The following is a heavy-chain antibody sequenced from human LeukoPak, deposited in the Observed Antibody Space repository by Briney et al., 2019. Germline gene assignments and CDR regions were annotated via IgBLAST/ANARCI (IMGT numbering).Heavy chain of an antibody. CDR3: ARERRLRETDS. Sequence: GGSLRLSCAASGFTFSDYYMSLIRQAPGKGLEWVSYISSSGSTIVYADSVKGRFTVSRDNAKNSMFLQMNSLRAEDTAVYYCARERRLRETDSWGQGTLVTVSS. CDR1: GFTFSDYY. CDR2: ISSSGSTI. V-gene: IGHV3-11*01. D-gene: IGHD4-17*01. J-gene: IGHJ4*02.